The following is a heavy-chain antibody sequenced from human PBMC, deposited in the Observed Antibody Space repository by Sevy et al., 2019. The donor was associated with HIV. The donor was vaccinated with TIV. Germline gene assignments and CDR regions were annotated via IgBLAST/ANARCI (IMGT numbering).Heavy chain of an antibody. V-gene: IGHV3-21*01. CDR1: GFSFSSYT. CDR3: ARGHSDSLTNFDY. D-gene: IGHD2-21*02. Sequence: GGSLRLSCAGSGFSFSSYTINWVRQAPGKGVEWVASISSGGAYIHYGDSVKGRFTISRDNAKKSLFLQMNSLRAEDTAVYFCARGHSDSLTNFDYWGQGTLVTVSS. CDR2: ISSGGAYI. J-gene: IGHJ4*02.